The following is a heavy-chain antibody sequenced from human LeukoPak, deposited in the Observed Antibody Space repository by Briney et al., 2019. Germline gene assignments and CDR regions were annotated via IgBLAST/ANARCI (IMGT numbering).Heavy chain of an antibody. CDR2: ISAGGDTT. J-gene: IGHJ4*02. Sequence: GGSLRLSCAASGFTVSSNYVSWVRQAPGKGLEWVSGISAGGDTTYTADSVRGRFTISRDNSNNTLYLQMNTLTAEDTAVYYCAGISYSGTWPVGYWGQGALVTV. CDR1: GFTVSSNY. D-gene: IGHD6-25*01. CDR3: AGISYSGTWPVGY. V-gene: IGHV3-23*01.